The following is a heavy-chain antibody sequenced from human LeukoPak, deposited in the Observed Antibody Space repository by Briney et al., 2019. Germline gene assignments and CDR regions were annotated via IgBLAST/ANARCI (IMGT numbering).Heavy chain of an antibody. V-gene: IGHV1-46*01. Sequence: ASVKVSCKASGYTFTSYYMHWVRQAPGQGLEGMGIINPSGGSTSYAQKFQGRVTITADKSTSTAYMELSSLRSEDTAVYYCPRGAVAVSNYHYYMDVWGKGTTVTVSS. CDR2: INPSGGST. D-gene: IGHD6-19*01. CDR3: PRGAVAVSNYHYYMDV. J-gene: IGHJ6*03. CDR1: GYTFTSYY.